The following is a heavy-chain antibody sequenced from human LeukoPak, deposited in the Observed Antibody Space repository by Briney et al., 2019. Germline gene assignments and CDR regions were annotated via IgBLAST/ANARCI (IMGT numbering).Heavy chain of an antibody. J-gene: IGHJ4*02. Sequence: GESLKISCKASSHNFANYWIGWVRQKPGKGPEWLGIVYPSGSDTVYSPSFQGQVTISADKSISTAYLQWSGLKASDTAMYYCARDYGFDYWGQGTLVTVSS. D-gene: IGHD4-17*01. V-gene: IGHV5-51*01. CDR1: SHNFANYW. CDR3: ARDYGFDY. CDR2: VYPSGSDT.